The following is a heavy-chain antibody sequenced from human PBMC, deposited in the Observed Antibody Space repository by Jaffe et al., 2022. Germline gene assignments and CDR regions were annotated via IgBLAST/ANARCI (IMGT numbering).Heavy chain of an antibody. J-gene: IGHJ3*02. D-gene: IGHD4-17*01. CDR3: ARRLDDYGGTDDAFDI. CDR1: GYTFTSYY. CDR2: INPSGGST. Sequence: QVQLVQSGAEVKKPGASVKVSCKASGYTFTSYYMHWVRQAPGQGLEWMGIINPSGGSTSYAQKFQGRVTMTRDTSTSTVYMELSSLRSEDTAVYYCARRLDDYGGTDDAFDIWGQGTMVTVSS. V-gene: IGHV1-46*01.